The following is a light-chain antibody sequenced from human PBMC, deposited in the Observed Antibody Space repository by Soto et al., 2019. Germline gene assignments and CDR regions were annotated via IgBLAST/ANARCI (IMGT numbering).Light chain of an antibody. CDR1: QPVSANY. CDR3: RRSGSSPFT. J-gene: IGKJ3*01. Sequence: VVLTQSPATLSLSPGERATLSCRADQPVSANYLAWYQQKPGQAPRLLIYGSSSRATGIPDRFSGSGSGTDFTLTISGREPEGFAVFYCRRSGSSPFTCGPGTKVDIK. CDR2: GSS. V-gene: IGKV3-20*01.